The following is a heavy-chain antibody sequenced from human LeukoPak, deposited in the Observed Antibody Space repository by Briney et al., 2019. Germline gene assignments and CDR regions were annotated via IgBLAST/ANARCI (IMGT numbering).Heavy chain of an antibody. CDR1: GVTASSNY. Sequence: PGGSLRLSCAASGVTASSNYMSWASQAPWKGLVRVSVIYSGGSTYYADSVKGRFTISRDNSKNTLYLQMNSRRAEDTAVYYCARAVPPVMTFDYWGQGTLVTVSS. D-gene: IGHD2-21*01. CDR2: IYSGGST. V-gene: IGHV3-53*01. CDR3: ARAVPPVMTFDY. J-gene: IGHJ4*02.